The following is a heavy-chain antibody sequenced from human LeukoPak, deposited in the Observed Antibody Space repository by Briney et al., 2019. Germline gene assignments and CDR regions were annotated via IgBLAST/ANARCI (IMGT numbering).Heavy chain of an antibody. CDR2: IYSGGST. V-gene: IGHV3-53*01. J-gene: IGHJ4*02. D-gene: IGHD6-13*01. Sequence: PGGPLRLPCAASGFTLSNNIMSWVRQDPGTGLESVSVIYSGGSTNYPDSVNCRFTCSRDNSKISRYLQMNSLRVEDTAMYYCARRESSTWYDYGGQGTLVTVSS. CDR3: ARRESSTWYDY. CDR1: GFTLSNNI.